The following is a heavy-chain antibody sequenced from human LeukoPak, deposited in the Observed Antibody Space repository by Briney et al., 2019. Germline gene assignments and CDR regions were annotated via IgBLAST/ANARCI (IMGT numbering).Heavy chain of an antibody. CDR2: ISSSGSTI. J-gene: IGHJ4*02. D-gene: IGHD6-19*01. CDR1: GFTFSSYE. CDR3: ASRAIAVANA. V-gene: IGHV3-48*03. Sequence: GGSLRLSCAASGFTFSSYEMNWVRQAPGKGLEWVSYISSSGSTIYYADSVKGRFTISRDNSKNTLYLQMNSLRAEDTAVYYCASRAIAVANARGQGTLVTVSS.